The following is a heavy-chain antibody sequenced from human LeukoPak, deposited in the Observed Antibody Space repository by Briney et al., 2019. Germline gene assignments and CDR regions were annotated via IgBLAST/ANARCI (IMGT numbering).Heavy chain of an antibody. CDR3: ARELITKADAFDI. V-gene: IGHV4-34*01. CDR2: INHSGST. D-gene: IGHD1-20*01. CDR1: GGSFSGYY. J-gene: IGHJ3*02. Sequence: PSETLSLTCAVYGGSFSGYYWSWIRQPPGKGLEWIGEINHSGSTNYNPSLKSRVTISVDTSKNQFHLKLTSVTAADTAVYYCARELITKADAFDIWGQGTMVTVSS.